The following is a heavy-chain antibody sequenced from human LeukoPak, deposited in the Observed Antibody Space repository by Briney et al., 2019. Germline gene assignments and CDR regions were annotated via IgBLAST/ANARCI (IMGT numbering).Heavy chain of an antibody. Sequence: PGGSLRLFCAASGFTFDDYTMHWVRQAPGKGLEWVSLISWDGGSTYYADSVKGRFTISRDNSKNSLYLQMNSLRTEDTALYYCAKDYYDSSGYLDYWGQGTLVTVSS. J-gene: IGHJ4*02. D-gene: IGHD3-22*01. CDR2: ISWDGGST. CDR1: GFTFDDYT. V-gene: IGHV3-43*01. CDR3: AKDYYDSSGYLDY.